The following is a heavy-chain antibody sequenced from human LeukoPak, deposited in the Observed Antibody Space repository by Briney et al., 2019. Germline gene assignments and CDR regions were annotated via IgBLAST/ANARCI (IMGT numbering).Heavy chain of an antibody. V-gene: IGHV4-34*01. CDR1: GGSLSGYY. D-gene: IGHD2-15*01. J-gene: IGHJ6*02. Sequence: SETLSLTCAVYGGSLSGYYWSWIRQPPGKGLEWIGEIIHSGSINYNPSLKSRVTISLDTSKNQFSLRLSSATAADTAVYYCARGRAGYCSRGSCYTYYYYYEPYGMDVWGQGTTVTASS. CDR2: IIHSGSI. CDR3: ARGRAGYCSRGSCYTYYYYYEPYGMDV.